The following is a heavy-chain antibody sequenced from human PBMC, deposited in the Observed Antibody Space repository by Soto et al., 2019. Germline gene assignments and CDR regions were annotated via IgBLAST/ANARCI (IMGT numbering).Heavy chain of an antibody. CDR1: GGTFSSYA. CDR2: IIPIFGTA. D-gene: IGHD6-6*01. J-gene: IGHJ6*02. V-gene: IGHV1-69*13. Sequence: SSVKVSCKASGGTFSSYAISWVRQASGQGLEWMGGIIPIFGTANYAQKFQGRVTITADESTSTAYMEQSSLRSEDTAVYYCARASIADLSYYYYGMDVWGQVTTVTVS. CDR3: ARASIADLSYYYYGMDV.